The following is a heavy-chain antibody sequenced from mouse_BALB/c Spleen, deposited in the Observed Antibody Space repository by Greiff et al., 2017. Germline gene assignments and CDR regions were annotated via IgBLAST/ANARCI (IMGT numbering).Heavy chain of an antibody. Sequence: EVQVVESGPGLVKPSQSLSLTCSVTGYSITSGYYWNWIRQFPGNKLEWMGYISYDGSNNYNPSLKNRISITRDTSKNQFFLKLNSVTTEDTATYYCARDYYRYDEGGFDYWGQGTTLTVSS. J-gene: IGHJ2*01. CDR2: ISYDGSN. D-gene: IGHD2-14*01. CDR1: GYSITSGYY. V-gene: IGHV3-6*02. CDR3: ARDYYRYDEGGFDY.